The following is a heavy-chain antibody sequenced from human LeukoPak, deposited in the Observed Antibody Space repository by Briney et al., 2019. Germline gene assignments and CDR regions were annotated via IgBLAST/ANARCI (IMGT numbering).Heavy chain of an antibody. CDR1: GGSFSDYY. D-gene: IGHD4-17*01. Sequence: SETLSLTCAVYGGSFSDYYWSWIRQPPGKGLEWIGEINHSGSTNYNPSLKSRVTISVDTSKNQFSLKLSSVTAADTAVYYCVRDRLHYGEYEKTFDHWGQGTLVTVSS. CDR2: INHSGST. CDR3: VRDRLHYGEYEKTFDH. V-gene: IGHV4-34*01. J-gene: IGHJ4*02.